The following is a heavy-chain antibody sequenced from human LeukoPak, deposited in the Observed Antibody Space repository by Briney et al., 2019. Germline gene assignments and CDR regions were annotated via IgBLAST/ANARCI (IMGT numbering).Heavy chain of an antibody. J-gene: IGHJ4*02. CDR2: IYHSGST. Sequence: SETLSLTCAVSGGSISSSNWWSWVRQPPGKGLEWIGEIYHSGSTNYNPSLKSRVTISVDKSKNQFSLKLSSVTAADTAVYCARDRSSGWYVVDYWGQGTLVTVSS. D-gene: IGHD6-19*01. CDR1: GGSISSSNW. CDR3: ARDRSSGWYVVDY. V-gene: IGHV4-4*02.